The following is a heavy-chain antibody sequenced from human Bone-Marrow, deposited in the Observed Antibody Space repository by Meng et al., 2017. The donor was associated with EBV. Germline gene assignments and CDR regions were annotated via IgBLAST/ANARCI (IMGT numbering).Heavy chain of an antibody. Sequence: GQLVQSGAEVKKPGASGKVSCKASGYTFTSYDINWVRQATGQGLEWMGWMNPNSGNTGYAQKFQGRVTMTRNTSISTAYMELSSLRSEDTAVYYCARVNRDYGGKDYYGMNVWGQGTTVTVSS. D-gene: IGHD4-23*01. V-gene: IGHV1-8*01. CDR1: GYTFTSYD. CDR3: ARVNRDYGGKDYYGMNV. CDR2: MNPNSGNT. J-gene: IGHJ6*02.